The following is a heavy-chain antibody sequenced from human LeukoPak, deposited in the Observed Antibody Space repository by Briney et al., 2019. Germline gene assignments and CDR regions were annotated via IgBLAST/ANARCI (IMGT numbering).Heavy chain of an antibody. Sequence: SVKVSCKASGGTFSSYAISWVRQAPGQGLEWMGGIIPIFGTANYAQKFQGRVTITADESTSTAYMELSSLRSEDTAVYYCARAEYYYDSSGSLPPYYFDYWGQGTLVTVSS. CDR2: IIPIFGTA. D-gene: IGHD3-22*01. CDR3: ARAEYYYDSSGSLPPYYFDY. CDR1: GGTFSSYA. V-gene: IGHV1-69*13. J-gene: IGHJ4*02.